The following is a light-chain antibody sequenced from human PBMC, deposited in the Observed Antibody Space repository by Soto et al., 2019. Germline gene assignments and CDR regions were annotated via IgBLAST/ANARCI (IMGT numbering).Light chain of an antibody. CDR3: LSYADTAYV. J-gene: IGLJ1*01. V-gene: IGLV2-8*01. CDR2: EVS. Sequence: QSVLTQPPSASGSPGQSVTISCAGTSSDVGGYNYVSWYQQYPGKVPKLMIYEVSERHSGVPDRFSGSKSGNTAFLTVSGLQAEDEADYYCLSYADTAYVFGTVTKLTVL. CDR1: SSDVGGYNY.